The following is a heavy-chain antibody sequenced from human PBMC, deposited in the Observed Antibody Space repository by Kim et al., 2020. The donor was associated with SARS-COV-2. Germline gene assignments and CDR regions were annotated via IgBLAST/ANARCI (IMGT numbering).Heavy chain of an antibody. CDR2: ISSSGGST. CDR3: AKDSVLHHWLGGYFDH. CDR1: GFTFSSYA. D-gene: IGHD3-10*01. V-gene: IGHV3-23*01. J-gene: IGHJ4*02. Sequence: GGSLRLSCAASGFTFSSYAMSWVRQAPGKGLEWVSGISSSGGSTYYADSVKGRFTISRDNSKNTLYLQMNSLRAEDTALYYCAKDSVLHHWLGGYFDHWGQGTQVPVSS.